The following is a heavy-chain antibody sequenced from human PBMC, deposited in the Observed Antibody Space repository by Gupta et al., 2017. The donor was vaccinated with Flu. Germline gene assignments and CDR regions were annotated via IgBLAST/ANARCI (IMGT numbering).Heavy chain of an antibody. CDR1: GLILSNVR. CDR3: ARADGGSIASFEY. D-gene: IGHD3-16*02. Sequence: EVQLVESGGGLVKPGGSLRLSCEVSGLILSNVRMRWVRQAPGKGLEWGGHIKSKNDADKTEDFAPGKGRLNISRDEAKYKLALQMKTRNTAVTAVYYCARADGGSIASFEYWGQGTLVTVSS. V-gene: IGHV3-15*01. J-gene: IGHJ4*02. CDR2: IKSKNDADKT.